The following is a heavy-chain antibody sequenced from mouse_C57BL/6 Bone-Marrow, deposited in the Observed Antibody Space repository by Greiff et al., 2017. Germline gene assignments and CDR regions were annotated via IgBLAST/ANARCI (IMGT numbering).Heavy chain of an antibody. D-gene: IGHD1-1*01. CDR2: IHPNSGST. Sequence: QVQLQQSGAELVKPGASVKLSCKASGYTFTSYWMHWVKQRPGQGLEWIGMIHPNSGSTNYNEKFKSKATLTVDKSSSTAYMQLSSLTSEDSAVYYCAKGPLFTTVDDMDYWGQGTSVTVSS. CDR1: GYTFTSYW. CDR3: AKGPLFTTVDDMDY. V-gene: IGHV1-64*01. J-gene: IGHJ4*01.